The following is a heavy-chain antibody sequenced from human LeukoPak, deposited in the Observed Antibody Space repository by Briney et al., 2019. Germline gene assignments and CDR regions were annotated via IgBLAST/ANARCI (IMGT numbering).Heavy chain of an antibody. D-gene: IGHD4-17*01. V-gene: IGHV3-23*01. CDR3: AKDVYGDYGGLDY. Sequence: GGSLRRSCAASGFTFSSYAMSWVRQAPGKGLEWVSAISGSGGSTYYADSVKGRFAISRDNSKNTLYLQMNSLRAEDTAVYYCAKDVYGDYGGLDYWGQGTLVTVSS. CDR1: GFTFSSYA. J-gene: IGHJ4*02. CDR2: ISGSGGST.